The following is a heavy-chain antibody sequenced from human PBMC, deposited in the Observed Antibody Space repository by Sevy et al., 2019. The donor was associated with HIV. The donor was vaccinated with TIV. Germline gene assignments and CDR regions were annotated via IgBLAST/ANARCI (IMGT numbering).Heavy chain of an antibody. CDR1: GFTFSSYS. CDR2: ISSSSSYI. Sequence: GGSLRLSCAASGFTFSSYSMNWVRQAPGKGLEWVSSISSSSSYIYYADSVKGRFTISRDNAKNSLYLQMNSLRAEDTAVYYCASPEVSGSYGNFDCWGQGTLVTVSS. D-gene: IGHD1-26*01. CDR3: ASPEVSGSYGNFDC. J-gene: IGHJ4*02. V-gene: IGHV3-21*01.